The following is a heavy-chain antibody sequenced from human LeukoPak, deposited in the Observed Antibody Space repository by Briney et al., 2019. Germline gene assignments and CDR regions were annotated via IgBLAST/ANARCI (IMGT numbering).Heavy chain of an antibody. Sequence: PSETLSLTCAVYGGSFSGSYWTWTRQPPGKGLEWIGEINHSGSTNYNPSLKSRVTISLDTSKNQFSLRLSSVTAADTAVYYCARVMTTVTTFKTYSYGMDAWGQGTTVTVSS. D-gene: IGHD4-17*01. CDR3: ARVMTTVTTFKTYSYGMDA. V-gene: IGHV4-34*01. CDR2: INHSGST. J-gene: IGHJ6*02. CDR1: GGSFSGSY.